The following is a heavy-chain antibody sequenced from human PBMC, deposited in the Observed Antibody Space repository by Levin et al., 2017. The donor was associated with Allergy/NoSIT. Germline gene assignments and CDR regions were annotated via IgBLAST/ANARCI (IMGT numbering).Heavy chain of an antibody. CDR2: IYYSGST. V-gene: IGHV4-59*08. J-gene: IGHJ6*02. D-gene: IGHD3-10*01. CDR1: GGSISSYY. Sequence: SETLSLTCTVSGGSISSYYWSWIRQPPGKGLEWIGYIYYSGSTIYNPSLRSRVTISVDTSKNQFSLKLNSVTAADTAVYYCARLPWQITHNYYYGLDVWGPGTTVTVSS. CDR3: ARLPWQITHNYYYGLDV.